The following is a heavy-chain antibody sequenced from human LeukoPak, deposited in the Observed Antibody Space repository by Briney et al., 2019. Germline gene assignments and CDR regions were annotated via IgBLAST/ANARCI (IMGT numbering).Heavy chain of an antibody. D-gene: IGHD5-18*01. V-gene: IGHV3-43*01. J-gene: IGHJ4*02. CDR2: ISWDGGST. CDR3: AKESYSYGYFDS. CDR1: GFTFDDYT. Sequence: GGSLRLSCAASGFTFDDYTMHWVRQAPGKGLEWVSLISWDGGSTYYADSVKGRFTISRDNSKNTLYLQMNSLRAEDTALYYCAKESYSYGYFDSRGLGTLVTVSS.